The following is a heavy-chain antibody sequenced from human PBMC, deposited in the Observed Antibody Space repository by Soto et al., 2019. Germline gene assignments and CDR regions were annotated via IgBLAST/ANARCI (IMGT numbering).Heavy chain of an antibody. Sequence: SLKVSCKASGGTFSSYAISWVRQAPGQGLEWMGGIIPIFGTANYAQRFQGRVTITADESTSTAYMELSSLRSEDTAVYYCARDRNIAAAGTGGWFDPWGQGTLVTVSS. D-gene: IGHD6-13*01. CDR3: ARDRNIAAAGTGGWFDP. CDR1: GGTFSSYA. V-gene: IGHV1-69*13. CDR2: IIPIFGTA. J-gene: IGHJ5*02.